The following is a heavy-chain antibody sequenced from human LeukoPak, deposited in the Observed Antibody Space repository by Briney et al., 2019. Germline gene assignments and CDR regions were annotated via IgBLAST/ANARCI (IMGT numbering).Heavy chain of an antibody. D-gene: IGHD4/OR15-4a*01. V-gene: IGHV3-23*01. CDR3: ANEEVPNDY. J-gene: IGHJ4*02. CDR1: GFPFSSHA. Sequence: GGSLRLSCVASGFPFSSHAMSWVRQAPGRGLEWVSGISISADMTYYADSVQGRFIISRDNSKNTVYLQMDSLRVEDTAVYYCANEEVPNDYWGQGTLVTVSS. CDR2: ISISADMT.